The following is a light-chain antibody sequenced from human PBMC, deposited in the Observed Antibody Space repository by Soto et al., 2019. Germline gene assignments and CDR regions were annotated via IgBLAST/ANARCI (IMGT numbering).Light chain of an antibody. J-gene: IGKJ4*02. CDR1: QSVXSSY. Sequence: IVLTQSACTLSLSPGERATLSCRASQSVXSSYLAWYQQKPGQAPWLRIYAASSRATGIPDRFSGSGSGTDFTITISRLEPEDLAVYYCQQYGDSPTFGGGTKVDIK. CDR2: AAS. V-gene: IGKV3-20*01. CDR3: QQYGDSPT.